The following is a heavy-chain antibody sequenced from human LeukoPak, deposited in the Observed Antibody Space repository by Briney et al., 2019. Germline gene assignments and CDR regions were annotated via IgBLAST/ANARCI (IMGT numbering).Heavy chain of an antibody. CDR2: ISSSDNTI. Sequence: PGGSLRLSCAASGFTFGTFWMSWVRQAPGKGLEWVSYISSSDNTIHYADSVKGRFTISRDNAKNSLYLEMNSLRDEDTAVYYCARVHRGYSYGRLDYWGQGTLVTVSS. CDR1: GFTFGTFW. CDR3: ARVHRGYSYGRLDY. J-gene: IGHJ4*02. D-gene: IGHD5-18*01. V-gene: IGHV3-48*02.